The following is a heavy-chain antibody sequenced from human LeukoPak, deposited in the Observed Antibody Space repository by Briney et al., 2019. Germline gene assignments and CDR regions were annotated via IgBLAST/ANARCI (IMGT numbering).Heavy chain of an antibody. CDR2: ISYDGSNK. CDR3: ARDLNDYGDYSSL. CDR1: GFTFSSYA. D-gene: IGHD4-17*01. J-gene: IGHJ4*02. Sequence: GGSLRLSCAASGFTFSSYAMHWVRQAPGKGLEWVAVISYDGSNKYYADSVKGRFTISRDNSKNTPYLQMNSLRAEDTAVYYCARDLNDYGDYSSLCGQGTLVTVSS. V-gene: IGHV3-30*04.